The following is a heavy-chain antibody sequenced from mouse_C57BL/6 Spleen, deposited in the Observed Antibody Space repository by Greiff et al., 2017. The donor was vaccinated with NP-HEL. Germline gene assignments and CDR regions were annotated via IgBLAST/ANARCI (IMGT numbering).Heavy chain of an antibody. CDR3: ARESSGYDY. Sequence: VQLQQSGPELVKPGASVKISCKASGYAFSSSWMNWVKQRPGKGLEWIGRIYPGDGDTNYNGKFKGKATLTADKSSSTAYMQLSSLTSEDSAVYFCARESSGYDYWGQGTLVTVSA. CDR2: IYPGDGDT. J-gene: IGHJ3*01. V-gene: IGHV1-82*01. CDR1: GYAFSSSW. D-gene: IGHD3-2*02.